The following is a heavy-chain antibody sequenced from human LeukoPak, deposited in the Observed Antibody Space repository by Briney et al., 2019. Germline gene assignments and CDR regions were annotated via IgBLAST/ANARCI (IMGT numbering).Heavy chain of an antibody. Sequence: QTGGSLRLACVVSGFTFSNYVMSWVRQAPGKGLEWVSSISGSGGSTHYIDSVKGRFTISRDNSKNTLYLQMNSLSAEDTATYYCARGSASSSGYHGIYWGQGTLVTVSS. CDR1: GFTFSNYV. J-gene: IGHJ4*02. CDR2: ISGSGGST. CDR3: ARGSASSSGYHGIY. D-gene: IGHD3-22*01. V-gene: IGHV3-23*01.